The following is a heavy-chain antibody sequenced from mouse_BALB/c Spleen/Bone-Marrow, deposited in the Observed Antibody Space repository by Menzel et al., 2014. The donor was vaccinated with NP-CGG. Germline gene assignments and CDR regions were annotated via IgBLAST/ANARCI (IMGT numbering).Heavy chain of an antibody. D-gene: IGHD2-1*01. J-gene: IGHJ2*01. CDR3: ARVGYGNYSYYFDY. CDR1: GFSLTGFG. V-gene: IGHV2-6-7*01. Sequence: VKLVESGPGLVAPSQSLSITCTVSGFSLTGFGLNWVRQPPGKGLEWLGIIWGDGNTDYNSALKSRLTISKDSSKSQVFLKMTSLQTDDTARYYCARVGYGNYSYYFDYWGQGTTLTVSS. CDR2: IWGDGNT.